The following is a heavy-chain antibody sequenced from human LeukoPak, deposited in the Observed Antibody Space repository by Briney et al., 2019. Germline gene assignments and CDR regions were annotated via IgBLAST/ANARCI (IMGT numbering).Heavy chain of an antibody. J-gene: IGHJ4*02. V-gene: IGHV1-18*01. Sequence: ASVKVSCKASGYTFTSYGISRVRQAPGQGLEWMGWISAYNGNTNYAQKLQGRVTMTTDTSTSTAYMELGSLRSDDTAVYYCARDIAVAGFDYWGQGTLVTVSS. CDR1: GYTFTSYG. CDR2: ISAYNGNT. D-gene: IGHD6-19*01. CDR3: ARDIAVAGFDY.